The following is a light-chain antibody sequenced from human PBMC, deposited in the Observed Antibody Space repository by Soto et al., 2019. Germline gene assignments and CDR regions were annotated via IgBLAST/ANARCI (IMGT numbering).Light chain of an antibody. Sequence: EFVLTQSPGTLSLSPGERATLSCRASQTVSNNYLAWYQQKPGQAPRLLIYGASNRATGIPDRFSGSGSGTDFTLTISSLQPEDFATYYCQQSYSTPTFGGGTKVDIK. CDR1: QTVSNNY. J-gene: IGKJ4*01. CDR3: QQSYSTPT. V-gene: IGKV3-20*01. CDR2: GAS.